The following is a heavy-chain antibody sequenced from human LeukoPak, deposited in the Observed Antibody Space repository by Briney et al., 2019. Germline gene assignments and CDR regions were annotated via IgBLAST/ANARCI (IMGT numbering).Heavy chain of an antibody. D-gene: IGHD3-10*01. CDR1: GYTFTSNY. Sequence: GASVKVSCKAFGYTFTSNYMHWVRQAPGQGPEWMGVISPSGGSTTYAQKFQGRVTLTRDMSTSTDYLELSSLRSEDTAVYYCARGPSITMVRGGQWYYYMDVWGKGTTVTISS. CDR2: ISPSGGST. V-gene: IGHV1-46*01. J-gene: IGHJ6*03. CDR3: ARGPSITMVRGGQWYYYMDV.